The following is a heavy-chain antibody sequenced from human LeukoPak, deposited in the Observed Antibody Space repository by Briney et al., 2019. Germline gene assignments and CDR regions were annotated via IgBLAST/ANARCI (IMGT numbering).Heavy chain of an antibody. CDR1: GFTFTSYG. CDR2: ISAYNGNT. D-gene: IGHD2-15*01. V-gene: IGHV1-18*01. J-gene: IGHJ4*02. Sequence: GGSLRLSCAASGFTFTSYGISWVRQAPGQGLEWMGWISAYNGNTNYAQKLQGRVTMTTDTSTSTAYMELRSLRSDDTAVYYCARHPVGYCSGGSCFSPPFDYWGQGTLVTVSS. CDR3: ARHPVGYCSGGSCFSPPFDY.